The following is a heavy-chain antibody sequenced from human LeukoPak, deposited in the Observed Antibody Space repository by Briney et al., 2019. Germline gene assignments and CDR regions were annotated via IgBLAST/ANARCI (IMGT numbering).Heavy chain of an antibody. D-gene: IGHD3-10*01. V-gene: IGHV3-48*01. CDR2: IRSSSSTI. J-gene: IGHJ4*02. CDR3: ARGAKNRYGSGSYYDY. CDR1: GFTFSSYS. Sequence: GGSLRLSCAASGFTFSSYSMNWVRQTPGKGLEWISYIRSSSSTIYYADSVKGRFAISRDNAKNSLYLQMDSLRAEDTAVYYCARGAKNRYGSGSYYDYWGQGTLVTVSS.